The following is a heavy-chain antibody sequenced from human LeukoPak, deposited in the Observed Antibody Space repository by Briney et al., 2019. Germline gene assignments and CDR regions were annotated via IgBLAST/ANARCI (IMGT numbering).Heavy chain of an antibody. CDR3: ARTRITMVRGVIITYYFDY. D-gene: IGHD3-10*01. Sequence: GASVKVSCKASGYTFTSYGISGVRQAPGQGREWMGWISAYNGNTNYAQKLQGRVTMTTDTSTSTAYMELRSLRSDDTAVYYCARTRITMVRGVIITYYFDYWGQGTLVTVSS. CDR1: GYTFTSYG. J-gene: IGHJ4*02. CDR2: ISAYNGNT. V-gene: IGHV1-18*01.